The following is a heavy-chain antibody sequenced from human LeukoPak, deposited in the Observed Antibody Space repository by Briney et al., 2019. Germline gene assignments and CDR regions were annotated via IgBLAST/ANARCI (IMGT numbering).Heavy chain of an antibody. CDR2: INSDGSST. CDR3: ARAATDYYDSSGYYFAFDI. D-gene: IGHD3-22*01. CDR1: GFTFSSYN. V-gene: IGHV3-74*01. J-gene: IGHJ3*02. Sequence: GGSLRLSCEASGFTFSSYNMNWVRQAPGKRLEWVSRINSDGSSTSYADSVKGRFTISRDNAKNTLYLQMNSLRAEDTAVYYCARAATDYYDSSGYYFAFDIWGQGTMVTVSS.